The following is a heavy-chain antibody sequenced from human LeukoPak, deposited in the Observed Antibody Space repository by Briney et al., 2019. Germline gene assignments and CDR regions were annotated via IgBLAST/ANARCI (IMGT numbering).Heavy chain of an antibody. Sequence: ASVKVSCKASGYTFTGYYMHWVRQAPGQGLEWMGWINPNSGGTNYAQKFQGWVTMTRDTSISAAYMELSRLRSDDTAVYYCARSDDMVRGFDIWGQGTMVTVSS. CDR2: INPNSGGT. CDR3: ARSDDMVRGFDI. J-gene: IGHJ3*02. V-gene: IGHV1-2*04. D-gene: IGHD3-10*01. CDR1: GYTFTGYY.